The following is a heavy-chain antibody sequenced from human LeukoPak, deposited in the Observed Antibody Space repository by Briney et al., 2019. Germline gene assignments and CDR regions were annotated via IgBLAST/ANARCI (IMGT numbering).Heavy chain of an antibody. CDR1: GGSTTDYF. D-gene: IGHD6-13*01. CDR3: ARALDPSYSSSWYVLGDTHGHYYFDY. V-gene: IGHV4-4*07. Sequence: PSETLSLTCTVSGGSTTDYFWSWIRQPAGKGLEWIGRIYSSGSTNYNASLKSRVTMSVDTSKNQFSLKLSSVTAADTAVYYCARALDPSYSSSWYVLGDTHGHYYFDYWGQGTLVTVSS. J-gene: IGHJ4*02. CDR2: IYSSGST.